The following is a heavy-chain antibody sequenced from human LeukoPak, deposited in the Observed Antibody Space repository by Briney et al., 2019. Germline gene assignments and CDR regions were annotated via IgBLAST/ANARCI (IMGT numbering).Heavy chain of an antibody. CDR3: AKKYFYDSSGYISYYFDY. CDR2: ISGSGGST. V-gene: IGHV3-23*01. D-gene: IGHD3-22*01. Sequence: PGGSLRLSCAASGFTFSSYAMSWVRQAPGKGLEWVSAISGSGGSTYYADSVKGRFTISRDNSKNTLYLQMNSLRAEDTAVYYCAKKYFYDSSGYISYYFDYWGQGTLVTVSS. J-gene: IGHJ4*02. CDR1: GFTFSSYA.